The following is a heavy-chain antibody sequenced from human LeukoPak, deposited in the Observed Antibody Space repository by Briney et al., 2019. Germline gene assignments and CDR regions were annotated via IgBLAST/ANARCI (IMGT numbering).Heavy chain of an antibody. D-gene: IGHD3-10*01. CDR1: GFTFSSYA. Sequence: PGGSLRLSCAASGFTFSSYAMSWVRQAPGKGLEWVSAISGSGGSTYYADSVKGRFTISRDNSKNTLYPQMNSLRAEDTAVYYCAKDYSSGSSFDYWGQGTLVTVSS. J-gene: IGHJ4*02. CDR2: ISGSGGST. CDR3: AKDYSSGSSFDY. V-gene: IGHV3-23*01.